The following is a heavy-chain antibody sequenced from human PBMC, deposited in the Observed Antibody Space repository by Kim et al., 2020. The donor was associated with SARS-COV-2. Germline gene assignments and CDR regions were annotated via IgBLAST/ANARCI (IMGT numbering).Heavy chain of an antibody. CDR2: ISYDGNNK. Sequence: GGSLRLSCAASGFTFSSYAMHWVRQAPGKGLEWVAVISYDGNNKYYADSVKGRFTISRDNSKNTLYLQMNSLRAEDTAVYYCARAIVVVPAASDYWGQGTLVTVSS. CDR1: GFTFSSYA. D-gene: IGHD2-2*01. CDR3: ARAIVVVPAASDY. V-gene: IGHV3-30*04. J-gene: IGHJ4*02.